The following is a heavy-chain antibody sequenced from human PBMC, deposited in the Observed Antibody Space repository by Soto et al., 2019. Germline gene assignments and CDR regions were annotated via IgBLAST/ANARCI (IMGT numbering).Heavy chain of an antibody. CDR3: ARLWGDIVVVPAAIVFDP. CDR2: IYPGDSDT. V-gene: IGHV5-51*01. D-gene: IGHD2-2*01. J-gene: IGHJ5*02. Sequence: GESLKISCKGSGYSFTSYWIGWVRQMPGKGLEWMGIIYPGDSDTRYSPSFQGQVTISADKSISTAYLQWSSLKASDTAMYYCARLWGDIVVVPAAIVFDPWGQGTLVTVSS. CDR1: GYSFTSYW.